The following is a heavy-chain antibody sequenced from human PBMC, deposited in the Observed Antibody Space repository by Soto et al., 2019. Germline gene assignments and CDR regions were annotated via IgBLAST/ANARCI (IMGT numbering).Heavy chain of an antibody. V-gene: IGHV3-9*01. Sequence: EVQVVESGGSLIEVGGSLQLSCAASGFSFDAYAIHWVRQVPGQGLEWVSGVSGNGASLGYADSVKGRFTISRDSARNSVYLQMTSLRPEDTAVYYCANDMGHYGGNSLDSWGQGALVTVSS. CDR3: ANDMGHYGGNSLDS. J-gene: IGHJ4*02. D-gene: IGHD4-17*01. CDR1: GFSFDAYA. CDR2: VSGNGASL.